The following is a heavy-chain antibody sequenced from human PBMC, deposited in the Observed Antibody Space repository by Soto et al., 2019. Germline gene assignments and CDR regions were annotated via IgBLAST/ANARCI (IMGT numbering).Heavy chain of an antibody. CDR3: ATFIVGATM. CDR2: IYSGGST. V-gene: IGHV3-53*01. Sequence: GSLRISYSDSGLTVSSNYMSWVRQAPGKGLEWVSLIYSGGSTYYADSVKGRFTISRDNSKNTLYLQMNSLRAEDTAVYYCATFIVGATMWGPGTLVTVSS. J-gene: IGHJ4*02. D-gene: IGHD1-26*01. CDR1: GLTVSSNY.